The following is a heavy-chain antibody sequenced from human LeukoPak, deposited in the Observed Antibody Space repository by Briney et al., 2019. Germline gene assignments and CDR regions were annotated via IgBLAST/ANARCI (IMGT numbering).Heavy chain of an antibody. CDR2: IYYSGST. D-gene: IGHD3-22*01. Sequence: PSETLSLTCTVSGGSISSSSYYWGWIRQPPGTGLEWIGSIYYSGSTYYNPSLKSRVTISVDTSKNQFSLKLSSVTAADTAVYYCASPYYYDSSGYYPGYWGQGTLVTVSS. J-gene: IGHJ4*02. V-gene: IGHV4-39*01. CDR1: GGSISSSSYY. CDR3: ASPYYYDSSGYYPGY.